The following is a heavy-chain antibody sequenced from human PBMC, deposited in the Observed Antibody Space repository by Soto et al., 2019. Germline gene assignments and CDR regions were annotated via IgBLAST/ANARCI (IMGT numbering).Heavy chain of an antibody. CDR2: INHSGST. D-gene: IGHD3-3*01. Sequence: QVQLQQWGAGLLKPSETLSLTCAVYGGSFSGYYWSWIRQPPGKGLEWIGEINHSGSTNYNPSLKSRVTISVDTSKNQFSLKLSSVTAVDTAVYYCASALRFLYGMDVWGQGTTVTVSS. J-gene: IGHJ6*02. V-gene: IGHV4-34*01. CDR3: ASALRFLYGMDV. CDR1: GGSFSGYY.